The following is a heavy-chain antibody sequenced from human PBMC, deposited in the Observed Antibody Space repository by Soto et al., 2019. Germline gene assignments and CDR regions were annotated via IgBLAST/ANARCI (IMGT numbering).Heavy chain of an antibody. Sequence: QPGGSLRLSCVASGFTFFTYDMHWVRQPSGKGLEWVSGIGTVGDTYYLDSVRGRFTISRDNGKGSVYLEMNSLRAEDTAVYYCAKDNRPPTGDYWPYYYYGMDVWGQGTTVTVSS. V-gene: IGHV3-13*01. J-gene: IGHJ6*02. D-gene: IGHD4-17*01. CDR1: GFTFFTYD. CDR2: IGTVGDT. CDR3: AKDNRPPTGDYWPYYYYGMDV.